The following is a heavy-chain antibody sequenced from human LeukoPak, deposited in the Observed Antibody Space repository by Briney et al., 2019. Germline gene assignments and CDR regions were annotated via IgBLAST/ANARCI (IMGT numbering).Heavy chain of an antibody. V-gene: IGHV3-7*03. Sequence: GGPLRLSCAPSGFTVFNYWMSWLRQAPGKGLEWVANINLDGCQKFHVDSLKGRFTISRENAKNSLYLQVNSLRAGDTAVYYCAKDSHRAGATPGAFDYCGQGTLVTVSS. J-gene: IGHJ4*02. CDR2: INLDGCQK. CDR3: AKDSHRAGATPGAFDY. CDR1: GFTVFNYW. D-gene: IGHD1-26*01.